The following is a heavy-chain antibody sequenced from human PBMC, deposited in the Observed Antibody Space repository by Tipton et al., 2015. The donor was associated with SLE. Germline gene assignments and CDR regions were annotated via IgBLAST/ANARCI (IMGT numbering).Heavy chain of an antibody. CDR1: GGSISGHY. CDR2: IYDSGST. J-gene: IGHJ3*02. CDR3: ARVDYYDSSGYYSDDAFDI. V-gene: IGHV4-59*08. D-gene: IGHD3-22*01. Sequence: GLVKPSETLSLTCTVSGGSISGHYRSWIRQPPGKGLEWIGYIYDSGSTNYNPSLKSRVTISVDTSKNQFSLKLRSVTAADTAVYYCARVDYYDSSGYYSDDAFDIWGQGTMVTVSS.